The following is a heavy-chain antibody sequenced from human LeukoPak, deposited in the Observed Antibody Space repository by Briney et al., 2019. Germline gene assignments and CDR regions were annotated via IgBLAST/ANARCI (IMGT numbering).Heavy chain of an antibody. CDR2: ISYDGNKK. CDR1: EFTFSNYG. J-gene: IGHJ4*02. D-gene: IGHD6-19*01. CDR3: AKDRGSGWYYFDD. V-gene: IGHV3-30*18. Sequence: PGGSLRLSCAASEFTFSNYGMHWVRQAPGKGLEWVAVISYDGNKKYYADSVKGRFTISRDNSKNTLYVQVNSLRPEDTAVYYCAKDRGSGWYYFDDWGQGTLVTVSS.